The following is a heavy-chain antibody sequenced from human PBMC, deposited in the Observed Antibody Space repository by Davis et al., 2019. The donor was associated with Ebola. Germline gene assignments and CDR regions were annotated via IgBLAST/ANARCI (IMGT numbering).Heavy chain of an antibody. Sequence: GESLKISCQGSGYRFTSYWIGWVRQMPGKGLEWMGIIYPGDSDTRYNPSFQGQVTISADKSISTAYLQWNSLKASDTAMYYCVRLAGSYSNHYYGMDVWGQGTTVTVSS. V-gene: IGHV5-51*01. CDR3: VRLAGSYSNHYYGMDV. D-gene: IGHD1-26*01. J-gene: IGHJ6*02. CDR1: GYRFTSYW. CDR2: IYPGDSDT.